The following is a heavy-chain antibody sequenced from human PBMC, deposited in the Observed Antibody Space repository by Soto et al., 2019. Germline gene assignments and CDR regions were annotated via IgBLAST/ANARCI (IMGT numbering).Heavy chain of an antibody. J-gene: IGHJ5*02. V-gene: IGHV4-39*01. D-gene: IGHD3-22*01. Sequence: QLQLQESGPGLVKPSETLSLTCTVSGGCFSSSTYYWGWIRQPPGKGLEWIGSMYSGGNTYYNPSLKSRVTVSVHTSKNHFSLKLTTVTAADTAMYYCAKQPYDSTGYYYGAWGQGTLVTLSS. CDR2: MYSGGNT. CDR1: GGCFSSSTYY. CDR3: AKQPYDSTGYYYGA.